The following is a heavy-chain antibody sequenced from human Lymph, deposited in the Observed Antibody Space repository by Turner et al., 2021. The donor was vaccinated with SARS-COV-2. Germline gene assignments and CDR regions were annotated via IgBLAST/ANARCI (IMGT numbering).Heavy chain of an antibody. CDR1: GFTFDEYV. CDR3: AKGRRFGMDV. J-gene: IGHJ6*02. Sequence: EVQLVESGGGLVPPGRSLRLSCAASGFTFDEYVMHWVRQAPGKGLEWVSGISWNSGSIGYADSVKGRFTISRDNAKNSLYLQMNSLRAEDTALYYCAKGRRFGMDVWGQGTTVTVSS. CDR2: ISWNSGSI. V-gene: IGHV3-9*01.